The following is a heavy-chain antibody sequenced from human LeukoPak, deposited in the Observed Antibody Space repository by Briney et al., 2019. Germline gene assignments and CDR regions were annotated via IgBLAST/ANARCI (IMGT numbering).Heavy chain of an antibody. J-gene: IGHJ4*02. D-gene: IGHD3-10*01. V-gene: IGHV3-66*01. CDR3: ARDPDYYGSGSRDY. Sequence: GGSLRLSCAASGFTFSSYCIHWVRQAPGKGLEWGSVIYSGGSTYYADSVKGRFTISRDNSKNTLYLQMNSLRAEDTAVYYCARDPDYYGSGSRDYWGQGTLVTVSS. CDR2: IYSGGST. CDR1: GFTFSSYC.